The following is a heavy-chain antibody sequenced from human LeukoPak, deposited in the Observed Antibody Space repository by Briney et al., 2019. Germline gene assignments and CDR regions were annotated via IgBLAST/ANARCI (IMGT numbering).Heavy chain of an antibody. CDR3: ARIYDSSGYFHFDI. CDR1: GGSISSGDYY. J-gene: IGHJ3*02. D-gene: IGHD3-22*01. V-gene: IGHV4-30-4*01. Sequence: SSETLSLTCTVSGGSISSGDYYWSWIRQPPGKGLEWIGYIYYSGGADYNPSPKSRLSISVDTSKNQFSLKLSSVTAADTAVYYCARIYDSSGYFHFDIWGQGTMVTVSS. CDR2: IYYSGGA.